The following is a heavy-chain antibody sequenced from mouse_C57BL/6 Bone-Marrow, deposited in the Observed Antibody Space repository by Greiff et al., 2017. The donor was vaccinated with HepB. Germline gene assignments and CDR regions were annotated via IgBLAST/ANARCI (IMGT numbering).Heavy chain of an antibody. CDR2: INPYNGGT. CDR1: GYTFTDYY. D-gene: IGHD1-1*01. Sequence: EVQLQQSGPVLVKPGASVKMSCKASGYTFTDYYMNWVKQSHGKSLEWIGVINPYNGGTSYNQKFKGKATLTVDKSSSTAYMELNSLTSEDSAVYYCARKDSRAMDYWGQGTSVTVSS. V-gene: IGHV1-19*01. CDR3: ARKDSRAMDY. J-gene: IGHJ4*01.